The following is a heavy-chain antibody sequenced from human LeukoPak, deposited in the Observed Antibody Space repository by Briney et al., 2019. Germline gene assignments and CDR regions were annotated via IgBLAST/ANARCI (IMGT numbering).Heavy chain of an antibody. D-gene: IGHD1-26*01. V-gene: IGHV4-34*01. Sequence: SETLSLTCAVYGGSFSGYYWSWIRQPPGKGLEWSGEINHSGSTNYNPSLKSRVTISVDTSKNQFSLKLSSVTAADTAVYYCARTRGSYYYYYYYMDVWGKGTTVTVSS. CDR3: ARTRGSYYYYYYYMDV. CDR2: INHSGST. CDR1: GGSFSGYY. J-gene: IGHJ6*03.